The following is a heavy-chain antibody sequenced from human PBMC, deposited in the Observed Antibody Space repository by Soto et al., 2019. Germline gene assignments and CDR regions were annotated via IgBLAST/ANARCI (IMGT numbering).Heavy chain of an antibody. CDR2: ISYDGSNK. J-gene: IGHJ4*02. V-gene: IGHV3-30-3*01. Sequence: PGGSLRLSCAASGFTFSSYAMHWVRQAPGKGLEWVAVISYDGSNKYYADSGKGRCTISRDNTKNTLYLQMNSLRVEDPAVYYCARGPSSLTRFDYWGQGNMVTVSS. D-gene: IGHD2-2*01. CDR1: GFTFSSYA. CDR3: ARGPSSLTRFDY.